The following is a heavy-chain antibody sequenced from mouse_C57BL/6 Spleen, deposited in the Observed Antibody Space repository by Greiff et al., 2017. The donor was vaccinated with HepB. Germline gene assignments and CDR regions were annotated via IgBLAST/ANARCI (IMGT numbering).Heavy chain of an antibody. J-gene: IGHJ4*01. Sequence: EVQLVESGGGLVKPGGSLKLSCAASGFTFSDYGMHWVRQAPEKGLEWVAYISSGSSTIYYADTVKGRFTISRDNAKNTPFLQMTSLRSEDTAMYYCARMDYDGAMDYCGQGTSVTVSS. CDR3: ARMDYDGAMDY. CDR2: ISSGSSTI. V-gene: IGHV5-17*01. D-gene: IGHD2-4*01. CDR1: GFTFSDYG.